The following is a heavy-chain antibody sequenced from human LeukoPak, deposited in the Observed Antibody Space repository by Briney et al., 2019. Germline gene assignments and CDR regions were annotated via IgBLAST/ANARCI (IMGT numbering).Heavy chain of an antibody. V-gene: IGHV3-23*01. D-gene: IGHD3-3*01. Sequence: GGSLRLSCAASGFTFSGYAMSWVSQAPGKGLEWVSLITGSGGTTYYAASVKGRFTISRDNSRGPLYMKMNSLRAEDTAVYYCAKDLGIWSPYKNWFDPWGQGTLVTVSS. J-gene: IGHJ5*02. CDR1: GFTFSGYA. CDR2: ITGSGGTT. CDR3: AKDLGIWSPYKNWFDP.